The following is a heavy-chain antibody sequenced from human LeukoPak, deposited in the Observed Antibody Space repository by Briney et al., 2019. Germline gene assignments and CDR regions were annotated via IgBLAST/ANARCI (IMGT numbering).Heavy chain of an antibody. J-gene: IGHJ4*02. V-gene: IGHV4-34*01. CDR3: ARSEYGDYGDFDY. Sequence: PSETLSLTCAVYGGSFSGYYWSWIRQPPGKGLEWIGDIYYSGSTNYNPSLKSRVTISIDTSKNQFSLKLSSVTAADTAVYYCARSEYGDYGDFDYWGQGTLVTVSS. CDR1: GGSFSGYY. CDR2: IYYSGST. D-gene: IGHD4-17*01.